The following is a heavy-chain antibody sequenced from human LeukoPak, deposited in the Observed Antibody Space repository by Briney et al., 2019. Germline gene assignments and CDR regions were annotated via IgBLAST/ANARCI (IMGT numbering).Heavy chain of an antibody. D-gene: IGHD3-22*01. Sequence: PGGSLRLSCAASGFTFSSYCLTWVRQAPGKRLEWVSSISSSSDYIYYADSLKGRFTLSRDNAKNSLYLQMDSLRVEDTAVYYCTRGDFYYYDTDYWGQGTLVTVSS. CDR3: TRGDFYYYDTDY. V-gene: IGHV3-21*01. J-gene: IGHJ4*02. CDR1: GFTFSSYC. CDR2: ISSSSDYI.